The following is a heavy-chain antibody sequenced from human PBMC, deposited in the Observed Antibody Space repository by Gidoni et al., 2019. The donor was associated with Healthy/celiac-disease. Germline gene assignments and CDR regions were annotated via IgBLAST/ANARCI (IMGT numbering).Heavy chain of an antibody. CDR1: GYTFTSYD. Sequence: QVHLVQSGAEVKKSGASVKVSCKASGYTFTSYDINWVRQAPGQGLEWMGWKFQGRVIMTRNTSISTAYMELSSLRSEDTAVYYCARGNDYWGQGTLVTVSS. J-gene: IGHJ4*02. V-gene: IGHV1-8*01. CDR3: ARGNDY.